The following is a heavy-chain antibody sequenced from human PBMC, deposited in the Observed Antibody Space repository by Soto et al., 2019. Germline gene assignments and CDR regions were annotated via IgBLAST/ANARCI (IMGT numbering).Heavy chain of an antibody. CDR2: VSGYSGHS. V-gene: IGHV1-18*01. CDR3: ALDSSASGYYYCRDV. CDR1: NETLTTYG. J-gene: IGHJ6*02. D-gene: IGHD6-19*01. Sequence: QVHLVQSGAEVKKPGASVKVSCKASNETLTTYGISWVRQAPGQGLEWMGWVSGYSGHSSSAQEFQDRVIMTTDTSTNTAYMELRSLTSDDSAVYFCALDSSASGYYYCRDVGGQGPTVSVPS.